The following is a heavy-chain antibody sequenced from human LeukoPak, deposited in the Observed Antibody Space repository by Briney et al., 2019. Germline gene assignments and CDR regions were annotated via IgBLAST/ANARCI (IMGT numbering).Heavy chain of an antibody. J-gene: IGHJ3*02. CDR2: ISYDGSNK. CDR1: GFTFSSYG. D-gene: IGHD2-21*02. V-gene: IGHV3-30*03. Sequence: GGSLXXSCAAPGFTFSSYGMHWVRQAPGKGLEWVEVISYDGSNKYYADSVKGRFTISRENSKNTVYLQMNSRRAEDTAVYYCAVVXVTASEAFDIWGQGTMVTVSS. CDR3: AVVXVTASEAFDI.